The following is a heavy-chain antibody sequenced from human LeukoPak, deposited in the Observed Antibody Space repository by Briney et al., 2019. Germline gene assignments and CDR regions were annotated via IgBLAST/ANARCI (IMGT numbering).Heavy chain of an antibody. D-gene: IGHD1-26*01. CDR1: VGTFSSYA. V-gene: IGHV1-69*04. Sequence: SSVKISCKASVGTFSSYAISWVRQAPGQGLEWMGRIIPILGIANYAQKFQGRVTITADKSTSTAYMELSSLRSEDTAVYYCAPGGVGATNWGQGTLVTVSS. CDR3: APGGVGATN. CDR2: IIPILGIA. J-gene: IGHJ4*02.